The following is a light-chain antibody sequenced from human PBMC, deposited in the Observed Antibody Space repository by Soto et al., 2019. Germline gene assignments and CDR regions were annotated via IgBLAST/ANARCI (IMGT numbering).Light chain of an antibody. CDR3: QQYGSSPWT. V-gene: IGKV3-20*01. CDR1: QSVSSNY. CDR2: GAP. J-gene: IGKJ1*01. Sequence: EIGLTQSPGTLSLSPGERATLSCRASQSVSSNYLAWYQQKPGQAPRPLIYGAPSRATGIPDRFSGSGAGTDFTLTISRLEPEDFAVYYCQQYGSSPWTCCQGTKVEIK.